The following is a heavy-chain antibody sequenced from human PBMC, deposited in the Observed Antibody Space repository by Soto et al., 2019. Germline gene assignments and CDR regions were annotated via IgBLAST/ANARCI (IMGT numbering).Heavy chain of an antibody. V-gene: IGHV3-7*03. J-gene: IGHJ4*02. CDR3: ARSWAHSYFDY. CDR2: IKQDGSEK. Sequence: EVQLVESGGGLVQPGGSLRLSCAASGFTFSSYWMSWVRQAQGKGLEWVANIKQDGSEKYYVDSVKGRFTISRDNAKNSLYLQMNSLRVEDTAVYYCARSWAHSYFDYWGQGTLVTVSS. CDR1: GFTFSSYW. D-gene: IGHD3-16*01.